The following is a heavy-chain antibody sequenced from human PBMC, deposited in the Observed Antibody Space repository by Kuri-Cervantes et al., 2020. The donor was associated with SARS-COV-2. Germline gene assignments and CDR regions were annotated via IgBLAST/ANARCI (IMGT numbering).Heavy chain of an antibody. V-gene: IGHV1-69*13. Sequence: SVKVSCKASGGTFSSYAISWVRQAPGQGLEWMGGIIPIFGTANYAQKFQGRVTITADESTSTAYMELGSLRSEDTAVYYCARHKQLVQLTYQYYYYGMDVWGQGTTVTVSS. J-gene: IGHJ6*02. D-gene: IGHD6-6*01. CDR2: IIPIFGTA. CDR3: ARHKQLVQLTYQYYYYGMDV. CDR1: GGTFSSYA.